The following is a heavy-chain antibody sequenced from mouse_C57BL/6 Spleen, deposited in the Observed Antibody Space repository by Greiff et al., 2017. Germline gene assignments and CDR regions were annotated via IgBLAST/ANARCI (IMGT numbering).Heavy chain of an antibody. D-gene: IGHD4-1*01. CDR3: ARLGRGYFDG. Sequence: VQLQQSGPELVKPGASVKISCKASGYTFTDYYMNWVKQSHGKSLEWIGDINPNNGGTSYNQKFKGKATLTVDKSSSTAYMELRSLTSEDSAVYYCARLGRGYFDGWGQGTTLTVDS. J-gene: IGHJ2*01. V-gene: IGHV1-26*01. CDR2: INPNNGGT. CDR1: GYTFTDYY.